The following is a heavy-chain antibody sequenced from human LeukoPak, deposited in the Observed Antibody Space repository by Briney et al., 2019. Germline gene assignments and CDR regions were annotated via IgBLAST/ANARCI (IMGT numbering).Heavy chain of an antibody. J-gene: IGHJ4*02. V-gene: IGHV3-53*01. D-gene: IGHD6-19*01. CDR1: GFTVSSNY. Sequence: GGSLRLSCAASGFTVSSNYMSWIRQAPGKGLEWVSVIYDSGTTYYADSVKGRFLIFRDTSKNTVDLQMNSLRVEDTAVYYCAGRRSSGWYAYWGQGTLVTVSS. CDR3: AGRRSSGWYAY. CDR2: IYDSGTT.